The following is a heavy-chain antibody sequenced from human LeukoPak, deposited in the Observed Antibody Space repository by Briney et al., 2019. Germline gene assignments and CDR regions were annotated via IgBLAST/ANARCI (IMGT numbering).Heavy chain of an antibody. CDR3: ARECPPRYYDFWSGYSDYYYYYYMDV. CDR2: IIPIFGTA. J-gene: IGHJ6*03. CDR1: GGTFSSYA. Sequence: GASVKVSCKASGGTFSSYAISWVRQAPGQGLEWMGGIIPIFGTANYAQKFQGRVTITADKSTSTAYMELSSLRSEDTAVYYCARECPPRYYDFWSGYSDYYYYYYMDVWGKGTTVTVSS. D-gene: IGHD3-3*01. V-gene: IGHV1-69*06.